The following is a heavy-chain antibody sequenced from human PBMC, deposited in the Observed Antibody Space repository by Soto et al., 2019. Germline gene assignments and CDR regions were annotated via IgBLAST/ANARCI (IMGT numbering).Heavy chain of an antibody. D-gene: IGHD1-1*01. CDR2: ISYSGST. CDR1: GDSMNNGDYF. J-gene: IGHJ6*02. CDR3: ARISTYKYSGIDV. V-gene: IGHV4-30-4*01. Sequence: SETLSLTCSVSGDSMNNGDYFWTWIRQTPGKGLQWIGYISYSGSTFYNPSLKTRLAMSVDTSKNQFSVRLRSVTAADTAVYYCARISTYKYSGIDVWGQGTTVTVSS.